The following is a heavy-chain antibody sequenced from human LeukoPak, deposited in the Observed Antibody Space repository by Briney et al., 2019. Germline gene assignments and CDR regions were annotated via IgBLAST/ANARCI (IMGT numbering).Heavy chain of an antibody. CDR2: ISSSSSYI. D-gene: IGHD5-24*01. CDR3: ARGRDGYNWGAFDT. CDR1: GFTFSSYS. Sequence: GSLRLSCAASGFTFSSYSMNWVRQAPGKGLEWVSSISSSSSYIYYADSVKGRFTISRDNAKNSLYLQMNSLRAEDTAVYYCARGRDGYNWGAFDTWGQGTMVTVSS. V-gene: IGHV3-21*04. J-gene: IGHJ3*02.